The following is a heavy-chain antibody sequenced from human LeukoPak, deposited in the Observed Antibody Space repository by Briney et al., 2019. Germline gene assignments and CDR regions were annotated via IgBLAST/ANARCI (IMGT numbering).Heavy chain of an antibody. Sequence: PGGSLRLSCAASGFTFSSYGMHWVRQAPDKGLEWVAVIPNDRRNNYYAESVKGRFTISRDNSKNTLYLQMSSLRTEDTAVYYCATSRDFYDTSGYYPYYFDCWGQGTLVTVSS. CDR2: IPNDRRNN. V-gene: IGHV3-30*03. D-gene: IGHD3-22*01. CDR3: ATSRDFYDTSGYYPYYFDC. CDR1: GFTFSSYG. J-gene: IGHJ4*02.